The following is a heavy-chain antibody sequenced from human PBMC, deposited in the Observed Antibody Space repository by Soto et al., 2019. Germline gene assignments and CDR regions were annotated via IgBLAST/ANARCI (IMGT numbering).Heavy chain of an antibody. Sequence: WGSLRVSCASSGFTVSSNYMSWVRQAPGKGLEWVSVIYSGGSTYYADSVKGRFTISRDNSKNTLYLQMNSLRAEDTAVYYCARTKGVPDYYGMDVWGQGTPVTVSS. CDR2: IYSGGST. V-gene: IGHV3-53*01. CDR3: ARTKGVPDYYGMDV. CDR1: GFTVSSNY. D-gene: IGHD1-1*01. J-gene: IGHJ6*01.